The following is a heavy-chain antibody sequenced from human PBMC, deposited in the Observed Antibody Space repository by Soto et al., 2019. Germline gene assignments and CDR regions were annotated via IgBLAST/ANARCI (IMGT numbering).Heavy chain of an antibody. J-gene: IGHJ6*02. Sequence: GGSLRLSCAASEFTFSSYPMHWVRQAPGKGLEWVAAIIYDGSDEYYADSVEGRFTISRDNSKNTLYVQMNSLRAEDTAVYYCARAHYYDSRGHRRGLDVWGQGTTVTVSS. CDR1: EFTFSSYP. V-gene: IGHV3-30-3*01. CDR3: ARAHYYDSRGHRRGLDV. D-gene: IGHD3-22*01. CDR2: IIYDGSDE.